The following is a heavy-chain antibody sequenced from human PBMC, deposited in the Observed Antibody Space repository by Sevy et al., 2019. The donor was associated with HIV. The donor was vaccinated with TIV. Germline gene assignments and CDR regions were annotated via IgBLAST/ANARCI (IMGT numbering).Heavy chain of an antibody. D-gene: IGHD1-20*01. CDR1: EFTFSNYD. CDR2: IRSRGDNQ. CDR3: SRESIDYNIPFEY. J-gene: IGHJ4*02. V-gene: IGHV3-30*02. Sequence: GGSLRLSCAASEFTFSNYDMHWVRQTPGKGLEWVALIRSRGDNQYYADSVKGRFTVSRDNSKNTLYLLMNSLRGEDTAVYYCSRESIDYNIPFEYWGQGTLVTVSS.